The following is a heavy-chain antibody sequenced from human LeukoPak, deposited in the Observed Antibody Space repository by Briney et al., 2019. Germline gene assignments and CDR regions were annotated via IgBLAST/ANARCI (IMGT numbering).Heavy chain of an antibody. CDR1: GGSISSYY. J-gene: IGHJ4*02. D-gene: IGHD4-17*01. V-gene: IGHV4-4*07. CDR2: IYTSGST. CDR3: ARETTLFFFDY. Sequence: SETLSLTCTVSGGSISSYYWSWIRQPAGKGLEWIGRIYTSGSTNYNPSLKSRVTISVDKSKNQFSLKLSSVTAADTAVYYCARETTLFFFDYWGQGTLVTVPS.